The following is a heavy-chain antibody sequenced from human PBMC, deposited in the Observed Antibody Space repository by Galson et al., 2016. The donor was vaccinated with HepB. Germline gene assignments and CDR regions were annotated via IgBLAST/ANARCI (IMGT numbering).Heavy chain of an antibody. CDR3: ARDSPSRYGDYLRFDS. J-gene: IGHJ4*02. V-gene: IGHV1-3*04. Sequence: SVKVSCKASGYTFTNYGIHWVRQAPGQGLEWLGWINTGNGNTKNLQNFQGRVTITRDTSASAAYMDLSSLRSEDTAVYYCARDSPSRYGDYLRFDSWGQGTLLIVSS. D-gene: IGHD4-17*01. CDR2: INTGNGNT. CDR1: GYTFTNYG.